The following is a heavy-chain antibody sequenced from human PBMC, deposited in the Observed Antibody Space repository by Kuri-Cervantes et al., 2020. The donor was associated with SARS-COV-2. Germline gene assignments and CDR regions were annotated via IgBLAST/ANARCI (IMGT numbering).Heavy chain of an antibody. J-gene: IGHJ5*02. D-gene: IGHD3-3*01. CDR1: GYTLTELS. CDR2: FDPEDGET. V-gene: IGHV1-24*01. Sequence: ASVKVSCKVSGYTLTELSMHWVRQAPGKGLEWMGGFDPEDGETIYAQKFQGRVTMTEDTSTDTAYMELSSLRSEDTAVYYCVREGAIFGANWFDPWGQGTPVTVSS. CDR3: VREGAIFGANWFDP.